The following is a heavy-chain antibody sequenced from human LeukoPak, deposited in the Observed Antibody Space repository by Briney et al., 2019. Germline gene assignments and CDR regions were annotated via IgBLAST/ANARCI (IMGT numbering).Heavy chain of an antibody. CDR1: GFTFSNYW. CDR2: ISGSGDGT. Sequence: GGSLRLSCAASGFTFSNYWMTWVRQAPGKALEWVSSISGSGDGTYYADSVKGRFTISRDNSQNTLYVQMNNLRGEDSAVYYCAKASLYSGTPWGVFDIWGQGTMVTVSS. V-gene: IGHV3-23*01. J-gene: IGHJ3*02. CDR3: AKASLYSGTPWGVFDI. D-gene: IGHD1-26*01.